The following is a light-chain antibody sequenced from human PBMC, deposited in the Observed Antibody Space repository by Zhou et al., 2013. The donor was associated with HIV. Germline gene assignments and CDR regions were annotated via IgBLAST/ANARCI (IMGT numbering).Light chain of an antibody. CDR1: QSVSSSY. J-gene: IGKJ1*01. CDR3: QQYGSLST. V-gene: IGKV3-20*01. Sequence: EIVLTQSPGTLSLSPGERATLSCRASQSVSSSYLAWYQQKPGQAPRLLIYGASSRATGIPDRFSGSGSGTDFTLTISRLEPEDFAVYYCQQYGSLSTFGLRD. CDR2: GAS.